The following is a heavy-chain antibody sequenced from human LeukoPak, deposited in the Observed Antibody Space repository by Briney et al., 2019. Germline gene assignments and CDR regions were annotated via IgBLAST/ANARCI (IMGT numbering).Heavy chain of an antibody. D-gene: IGHD6-13*01. CDR1: GYXFTSYK. CDR3: ARDSSNWSTDV. V-gene: IGHV1-46*01. Sequence: ASVKVSCKSSGYXFTSYKMHWVRQAPGQGLDWMGIINPSDGWTSYAQNFQGRVTMTRDTSTSTVYMELSSLRSEDTAVYYCARDSSNWSTDVWGQGTTVTVSS. J-gene: IGHJ6*02. CDR2: INPSDGWT.